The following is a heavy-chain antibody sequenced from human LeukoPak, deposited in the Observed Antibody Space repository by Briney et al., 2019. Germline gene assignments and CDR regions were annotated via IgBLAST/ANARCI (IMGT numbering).Heavy chain of an antibody. D-gene: IGHD3-22*01. V-gene: IGHV1-8*01. J-gene: IGHJ3*02. CDR1: GYTFTSYD. Sequence: ASVKVSCKASGYTFTSYDINWVRQATGQGLEWMGWMNPNSGNTGYAQKFQGRVTMTRNTSISTAYMELSSLRSDDTAVYYCARDPSHYYDSSGDAFDIWGQGTMVTVSS. CDR2: MNPNSGNT. CDR3: ARDPSHYYDSSGDAFDI.